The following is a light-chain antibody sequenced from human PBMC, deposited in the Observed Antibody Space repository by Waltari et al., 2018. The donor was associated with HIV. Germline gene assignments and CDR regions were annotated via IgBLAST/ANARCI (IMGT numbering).Light chain of an antibody. CDR2: EAV. Sequence: QSALTHPASLSGSPGQSITISCTGTSSDIGNYNLFSWCQQYPGKAPKLMIYEAVKRPSGVSNRISASKSGNTASLTISGLQAEDEADYYCCSYGGSSTWVFGGGTKLTVL. J-gene: IGLJ3*02. CDR3: CSYGGSSTWV. CDR1: SSDIGNYNL. V-gene: IGLV2-23*01.